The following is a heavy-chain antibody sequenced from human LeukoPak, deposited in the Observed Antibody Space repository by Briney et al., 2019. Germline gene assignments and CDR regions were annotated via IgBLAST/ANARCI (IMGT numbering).Heavy chain of an antibody. CDR3: ARDTKTTLDY. D-gene: IGHD1-7*01. J-gene: IGHJ4*02. CDR2: IRYDGSNK. V-gene: IGHV3-30*02. Sequence: PGGSLRLSCAASGFTFSSYGMHWVRQAPGKGLEWVAFIRYDGSNKYYADFVKGRFTISRDNANNTLYLQMNRLRAEDTAVYYCARDTKTTLDYWGQGTLVTVSS. CDR1: GFTFSSYG.